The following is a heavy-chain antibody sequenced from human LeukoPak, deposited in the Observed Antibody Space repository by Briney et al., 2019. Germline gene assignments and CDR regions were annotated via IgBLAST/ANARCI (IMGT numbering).Heavy chain of an antibody. D-gene: IGHD4-17*01. Sequence: PGGSLRLSCAASGFTFSGYWMTWVRQAPGKGLEWVANINQDGSEKYYVDSVKGRFTISRDNAKNSVYLQMNSLRAEDTAVYFCARRGATVTDDWGQATLVTVSS. CDR2: INQDGSEK. CDR1: GFTFSGYW. J-gene: IGHJ4*02. CDR3: ARRGATVTDD. V-gene: IGHV3-7*01.